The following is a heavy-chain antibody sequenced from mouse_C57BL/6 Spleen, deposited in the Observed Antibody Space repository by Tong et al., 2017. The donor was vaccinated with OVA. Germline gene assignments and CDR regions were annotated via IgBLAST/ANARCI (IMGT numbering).Heavy chain of an antibody. V-gene: IGHV5-9-3*01. CDR2: ISSGGSYT. Sequence: EVQLQESGGGLVKPGGSLKLSCAASGFTFSSYAMSWVRQTPEKRLEWVATISSGGSYTYYPDSVKGRFTISRDNAKNTLYLKMSSLRSEDTAMYYCARRGFDYWGQGTTLTVSS. D-gene: IGHD1-1*02. CDR1: GFTFSSYA. CDR3: ARRGFDY. J-gene: IGHJ2*01.